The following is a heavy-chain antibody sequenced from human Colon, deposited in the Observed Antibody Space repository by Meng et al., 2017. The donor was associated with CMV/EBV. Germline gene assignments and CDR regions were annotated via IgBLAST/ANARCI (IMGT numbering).Heavy chain of an antibody. D-gene: IGHD2-2*01. Sequence: GGSLRLSCAASGFTVNNYWMHWVRQAPGKGLVWVSRINSDGSRPSYARSVKGRFTISRDNAKNTLDLQMNSLRAEDTAVYYCVRDRDYCNGTSCEKTHYYYYGMDVWGQGTTVTVSS. CDR1: GFTVNNYW. V-gene: IGHV3-74*01. CDR2: INSDGSRP. CDR3: VRDRDYCNGTSCEKTHYYYYGMDV. J-gene: IGHJ6*02.